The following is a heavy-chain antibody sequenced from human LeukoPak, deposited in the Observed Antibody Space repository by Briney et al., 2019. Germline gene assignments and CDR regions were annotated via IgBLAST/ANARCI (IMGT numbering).Heavy chain of an antibody. D-gene: IGHD4-17*01. V-gene: IGHV3-48*03. J-gene: IGHJ4*02. CDR3: ARAYGDYDFDY. CDR2: ISSSGSTI. Sequence: GGSLRLSCAASGFTFSSYEMNWVRQAPGKGLEWVSYISSSGSTIYYADSVKGRFTISRDNAKNSLYLQMNSLRAEDTAVYYCARAYGDYDFDYWGQGTLVTLSS. CDR1: GFTFSSYE.